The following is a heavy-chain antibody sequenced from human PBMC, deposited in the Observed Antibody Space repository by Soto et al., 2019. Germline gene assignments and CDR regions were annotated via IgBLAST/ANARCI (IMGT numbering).Heavy chain of an antibody. D-gene: IGHD6-13*01. Sequence: PSETLSLTCTVSGGSISSYYWSWIRQPPGKGLEWIGYIYYSGSTNYNPSLKSRVTISVDTSKNQFSLKLSSVTAADTAVYYCARGGDSSSWYGFDYWGQGTLVTVSS. CDR3: ARGGDSSSWYGFDY. J-gene: IGHJ4*02. V-gene: IGHV4-59*08. CDR2: IYYSGST. CDR1: GGSISSYY.